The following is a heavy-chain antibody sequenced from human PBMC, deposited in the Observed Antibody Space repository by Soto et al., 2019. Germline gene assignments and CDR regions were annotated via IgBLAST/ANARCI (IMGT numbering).Heavy chain of an antibody. Sequence: QVQLVQSGAEVKKPGASVKVSCKASGYTFNDHYIQWVRQAPGQGLEWMGWINPNSGATNYAQKFQGWVSMTRETSXPXSYLELYRLKSDDTAVYYCARGGSTSSWYVITWLDPWGQGTLVTVSS. D-gene: IGHD6-13*01. CDR2: INPNSGAT. J-gene: IGHJ5*02. CDR1: GYTFNDHY. CDR3: ARGGSTSSWYVITWLDP. V-gene: IGHV1-2*04.